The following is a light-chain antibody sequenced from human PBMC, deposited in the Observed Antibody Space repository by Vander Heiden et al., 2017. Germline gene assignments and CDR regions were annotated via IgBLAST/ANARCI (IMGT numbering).Light chain of an antibody. Sequence: QSALTQPASVSGSPGQSIPVSCTGTTSDVGTNNFVSWYQQHPGRAPKLIIYEVYTRPSGVSNRFSGSKSGNAATLTISGLHIEDEADYYCSASTPTGIRFGGGTKVTVL. CDR3: SASTPTGIR. CDR1: TSDVGTNNF. J-gene: IGLJ2*01. V-gene: IGLV2-14*01. CDR2: EVY.